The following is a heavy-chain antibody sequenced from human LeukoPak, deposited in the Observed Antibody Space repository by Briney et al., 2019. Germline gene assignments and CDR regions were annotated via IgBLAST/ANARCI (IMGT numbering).Heavy chain of an antibody. V-gene: IGHV1-2*02. J-gene: IGHJ4*02. D-gene: IGHD2/OR15-2a*01. CDR1: GYTFTNYD. Sequence: GASVKVSCKASGYTFTNYDINWVRQATGQGLEWMGWINPNSGGTNYAQKFQGRVTMTRDTSISTAYMELSRLRSDDTAVYYCARDHLNIRRGTEGIFDYWGQGTLVTVSS. CDR3: ARDHLNIRRGTEGIFDY. CDR2: INPNSGGT.